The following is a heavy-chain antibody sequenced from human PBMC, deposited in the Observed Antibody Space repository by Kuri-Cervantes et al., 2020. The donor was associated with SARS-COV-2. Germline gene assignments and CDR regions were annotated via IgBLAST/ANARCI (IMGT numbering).Heavy chain of an antibody. V-gene: IGHV1-24*01. D-gene: IGHD3-22*01. CDR2: FDPEDGET. CDR3: ATAYRGYHYWYFDL. CDR1: GYTLTELS. Sequence: ASVKVTFKVSGYTLTELSMHWVRQAPGKGLEWMGGFDPEDGETIYAQKFQGRVTMTEDTSTDTAYMELSSLKSEDTAVYYCATAYRGYHYWYFDLWGRGTLVTVSS. J-gene: IGHJ2*01.